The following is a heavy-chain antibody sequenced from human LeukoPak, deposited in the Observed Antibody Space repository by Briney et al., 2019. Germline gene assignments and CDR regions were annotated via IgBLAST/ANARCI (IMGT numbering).Heavy chain of an antibody. J-gene: IGHJ4*02. D-gene: IGHD5-12*01. V-gene: IGHV4-59*01. Sequence: SETLSLTCTVSGGSISSYYWSWIRQPPGKGLEWIGYIYYSGSTNYNPSLKSRVTISVDTSKNQFSLELSSVTAADTAVYYCARSASGYHTYYFDYWGQGTLVTVSS. CDR3: ARSASGYHTYYFDY. CDR2: IYYSGST. CDR1: GGSISSYY.